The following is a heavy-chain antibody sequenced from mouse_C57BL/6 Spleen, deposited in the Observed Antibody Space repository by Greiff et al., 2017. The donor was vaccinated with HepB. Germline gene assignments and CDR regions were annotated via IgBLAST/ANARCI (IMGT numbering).Heavy chain of an antibody. D-gene: IGHD2-4*01. V-gene: IGHV5-17*01. Sequence: EVHLVESGGGLVKPGGSLKLSCAASGFTFSDYGMHWVRQAPEKGLEWVAYISSGSSTIYYADTVKGRFTISRDNAKNTLFLQMTSLRSEDTAMYYCARRAQYDYDGGYFDYWGQGTTLTVSS. CDR2: ISSGSSTI. J-gene: IGHJ2*01. CDR1: GFTFSDYG. CDR3: ARRAQYDYDGGYFDY.